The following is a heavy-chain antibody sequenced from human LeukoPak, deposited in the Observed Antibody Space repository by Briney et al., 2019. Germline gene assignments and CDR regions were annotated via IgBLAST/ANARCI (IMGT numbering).Heavy chain of an antibody. V-gene: IGHV4-4*07. CDR1: GGSITGYY. J-gene: IGHJ4*02. CDR2: VYSSGIG. D-gene: IGHD3-22*01. Sequence: SETLSLTCTVSGGSITGYYWNWIRQPAGQGLEWLGRVYSSGIGNYNPSLTSRVTMSVDTSKNQFSLKLTSLTAADTAVYYCAREEFLHEIDSSGYFVYWGQGTLVTVSS. CDR3: AREEFLHEIDSSGYFVY.